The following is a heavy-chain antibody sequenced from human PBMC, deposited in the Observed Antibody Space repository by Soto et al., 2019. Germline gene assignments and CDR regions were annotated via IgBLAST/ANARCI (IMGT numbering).Heavy chain of an antibody. V-gene: IGHV3-23*01. CDR2: ISSNGGGT. J-gene: IGHJ2*01. CDR3: GKRHGGKLENWHFDV. Sequence: EVQLLESGGGLVQPGGSLRLSCAASGFTFRDHAMSWVRQAPGKGLQWVSDISSNGGGTFYADSVKGRFTISRDNSKNTLHLQMNRLRDEDTAIYYGGKRHGGKLENWHFDVWGRGSLVTVSS. CDR1: GFTFRDHA. D-gene: IGHD3-16*01.